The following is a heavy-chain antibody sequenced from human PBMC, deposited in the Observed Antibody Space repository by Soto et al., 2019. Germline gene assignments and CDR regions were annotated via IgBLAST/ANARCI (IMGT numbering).Heavy chain of an antibody. J-gene: IGHJ3*02. Sequence: SVKVSCKASGVTFSSYAISWVRQAPGQGLEWMGGIIPIFGTANYAQKFQGRVTITADESTSTAYMELSSLRSEDTAVYYCARSREGRDYDFWSGYLIDAFDIWGQGTMVTVSS. CDR1: GVTFSSYA. CDR3: ARSREGRDYDFWSGYLIDAFDI. V-gene: IGHV1-69*13. CDR2: IIPIFGTA. D-gene: IGHD3-3*01.